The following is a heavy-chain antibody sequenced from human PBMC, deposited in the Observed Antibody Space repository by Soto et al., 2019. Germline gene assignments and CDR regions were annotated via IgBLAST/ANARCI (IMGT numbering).Heavy chain of an antibody. D-gene: IGHD2-8*01. CDR3: VSQRTSVLTQAYFDY. CDR2: VYYRGRG. J-gene: IGHJ4*02. Sequence: SETLSLTCTVSGGSVSNSNYYWGWIRQSPGKGLEWIGSVYYRGRGYSKSSVRSRVTISVDTSKNQFSLNLNSVTASDTAVYYCVSQRTSVLTQAYFDYWGPGALVTVSS. V-gene: IGHV4-39*01. CDR1: GGSVSNSNYY.